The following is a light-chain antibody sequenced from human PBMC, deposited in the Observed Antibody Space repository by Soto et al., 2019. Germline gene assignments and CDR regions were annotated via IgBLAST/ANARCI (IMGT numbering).Light chain of an antibody. CDR2: KVS. Sequence: DVVMTQSPLSLPVTLGQPASISCRSSQSLVFSDGNTFLNWFHQRPGKSPRRLIYKVSNRDSVVPDRVSGSGSVTDFTLKIILVEAEYVGVDYCMQGTHRPGTFGQGTKRAIK. CDR1: QSLVFSDGNTF. CDR3: MQGTHRPGT. J-gene: IGKJ2*01. V-gene: IGKV2-30*01.